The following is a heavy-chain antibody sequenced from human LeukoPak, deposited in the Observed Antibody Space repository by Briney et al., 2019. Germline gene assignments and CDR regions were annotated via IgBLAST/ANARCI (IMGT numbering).Heavy chain of an antibody. V-gene: IGHV3-23*01. CDR2: ISGSGGAT. CDR3: ARENDYYDY. CDR1: GFTFSSYA. Sequence: GGSLRLSCAASGFTFSSYAMTWVRQAPGKGLEWVSGISGSGGATYSADSVKGRFTISRDNAKNSLYLQMNSLRAEDTAVYYCARENDYYDYWGQGTLVTVSS. J-gene: IGHJ4*02.